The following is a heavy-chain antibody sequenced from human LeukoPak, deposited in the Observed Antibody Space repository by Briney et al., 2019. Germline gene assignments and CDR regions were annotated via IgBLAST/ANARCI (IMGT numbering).Heavy chain of an antibody. CDR3: ARDSGLYYGSGSSWGFDY. V-gene: IGHV3-30*04. CDR1: GFTFSSYA. D-gene: IGHD3-10*01. Sequence: GRSLRLSCAASGFTFSSYAMHWVRQAPGKGLEWVAVISYDGSNKYYADSVKGRFTISRDNSKNTLYLQMNSLRAEDTAVYYCARDSGLYYGSGSSWGFDYWGQGTLVTVSS. J-gene: IGHJ4*02. CDR2: ISYDGSNK.